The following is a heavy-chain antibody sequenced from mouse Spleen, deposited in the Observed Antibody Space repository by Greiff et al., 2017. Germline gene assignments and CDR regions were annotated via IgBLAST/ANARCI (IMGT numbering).Heavy chain of an antibody. CDR2: ISSGGSYT. CDR3: ARCSDYAMDY. V-gene: IGHV5-9-3*01. Sequence: EVHLVESGGGLVKPGGSLKLSCAASGFTFSSYAMSWVRQTPEKRLEWVATISSGGSYTYYPDSVKGRFTISRDNAKNTLYLQMSSLRSEDTAMYYCARCSDYAMDYWGQGTSVTVSS. D-gene: IGHD1-1*01. J-gene: IGHJ4*01. CDR1: GFTFSSYA.